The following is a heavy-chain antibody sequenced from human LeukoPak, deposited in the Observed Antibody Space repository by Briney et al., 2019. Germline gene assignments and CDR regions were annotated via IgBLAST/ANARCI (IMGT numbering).Heavy chain of an antibody. Sequence: GASVKVSCKASGYTFTSYDINWVRQATGQGLEWMGWMNPNSGNTGYAQKFQGRVTITRNTSISTVYMELSSLRSEDTAVYYCARESNLPKATVTTQGIGYFDLWGRGTLVTVSS. J-gene: IGHJ2*01. V-gene: IGHV1-8*03. CDR2: MNPNSGNT. D-gene: IGHD4-17*01. CDR1: GYTFTSYD. CDR3: ARESNLPKATVTTQGIGYFDL.